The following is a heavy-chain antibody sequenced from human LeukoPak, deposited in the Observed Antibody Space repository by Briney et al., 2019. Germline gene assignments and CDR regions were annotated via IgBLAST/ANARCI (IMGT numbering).Heavy chain of an antibody. V-gene: IGHV3-30*18. CDR2: ISYDGSNK. CDR1: GFTFSSYG. J-gene: IGHJ4*02. Sequence: QTGGSLRLSCAASGFTFSSYGMHWVRQAPGKGLEWVAVISYDGSNKYYADSVKGRFTISRDNSKNTLYLQMNSLRAEDTAVYYCAKENGVPAAADYWGQGTLVTVSS. D-gene: IGHD2-2*01. CDR3: AKENGVPAAADY.